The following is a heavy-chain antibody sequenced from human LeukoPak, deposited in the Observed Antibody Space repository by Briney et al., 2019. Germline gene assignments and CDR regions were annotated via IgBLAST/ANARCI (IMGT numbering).Heavy chain of an antibody. CDR3: AREVYTMVRGNLMDV. D-gene: IGHD3-10*01. CDR2: INHSGST. V-gene: IGHV4-34*01. J-gene: IGHJ6*03. CDR1: GGSFSGYY. Sequence: SETLSLTCAVYGGSFSGYYWSWIRQPPGKGLEWIGEINHSGSTNYNPSLKSRVTISVDTSKNQFSLKLSSVTAADMAVYYCAREVYTMVRGNLMDVWGKGTTVTVSS.